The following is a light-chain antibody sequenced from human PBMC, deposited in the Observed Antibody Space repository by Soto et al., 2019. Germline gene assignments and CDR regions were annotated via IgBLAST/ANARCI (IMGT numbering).Light chain of an antibody. V-gene: IGKV1-5*03. CDR1: QSVDTC. CDR2: KAS. Sequence: DIQMTQSPSALSASVGDTVTITCRASQSVDTCLALYQQKPGKAPHLLIYKASRLETGVPSRFSGSVSVTDYTLTITGLQPDDFATYYCQQFYRYPWTFGQGTKVEI. J-gene: IGKJ1*01. CDR3: QQFYRYPWT.